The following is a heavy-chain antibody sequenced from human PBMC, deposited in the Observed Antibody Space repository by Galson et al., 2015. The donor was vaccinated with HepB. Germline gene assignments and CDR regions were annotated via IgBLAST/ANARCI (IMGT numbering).Heavy chain of an antibody. J-gene: IGHJ4*02. CDR3: ARVGQYQLLRGFDY. Sequence: LSLTCAVSGDSISSSHWWNWVRQPPGKGLECIGEIYHSGRTNYNLYLKSRVTISVDKSKNQFSLKLSSVTAADTAVYYCARVGQYQLLRGFDYWGQGTLVTVSS. V-gene: IGHV4-4*02. CDR2: IYHSGRT. CDR1: GDSISSSHW. D-gene: IGHD2-2*01.